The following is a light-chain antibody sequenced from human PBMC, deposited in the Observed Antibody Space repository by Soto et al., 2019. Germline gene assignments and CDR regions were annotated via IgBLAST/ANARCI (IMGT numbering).Light chain of an antibody. CDR2: AAS. Sequence: IQLTQSPSSLSASVGDRVTITCRASQGISSYLAWYQQKPGKAPKLLIYAASTLQSGVPSRFSGSGSGTEFTLTISSLQHEDFATYYGQQLNSYPRLFTFGPGTKVDIK. CDR3: QQLNSYPRLFT. V-gene: IGKV1-9*01. CDR1: QGISSY. J-gene: IGKJ3*01.